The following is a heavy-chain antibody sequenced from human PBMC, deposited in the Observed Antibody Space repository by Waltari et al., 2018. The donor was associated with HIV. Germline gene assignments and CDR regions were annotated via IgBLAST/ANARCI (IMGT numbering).Heavy chain of an antibody. CDR2: ISSSSSTI. V-gene: IGHV3-48*04. CDR1: GFTFSSYS. CDR3: ARGLYNWNSNFDY. J-gene: IGHJ4*02. D-gene: IGHD1-7*01. Sequence: EVQLVESGGGLVQPGGSLRLSCAASGFTFSSYSMTWVRQAPGKGLEWVSYISSSSSTIYYADSVKGRFTISRDNAKNSLYLQMNSLRAEDTAVYYCARGLYNWNSNFDYWGQGTLVTVSS.